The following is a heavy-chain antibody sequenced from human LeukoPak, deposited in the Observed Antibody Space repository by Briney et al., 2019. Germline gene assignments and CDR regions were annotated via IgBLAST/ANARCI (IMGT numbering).Heavy chain of an antibody. CDR3: VLSSGG. V-gene: IGHV3-30*03. CDR1: GFTFTTYG. D-gene: IGHD6-19*01. CDR2: ISYNGGYR. J-gene: IGHJ4*02. Sequence: GGSLRLSCTASGFTFTTYGLHWVRQAPGRGLEWVAVISYNGGYRHYADSVKGRFTFSRDNSKNTLYLQMNSLRAEDTAVYYCVLSSGGWGQGTLVTVSS.